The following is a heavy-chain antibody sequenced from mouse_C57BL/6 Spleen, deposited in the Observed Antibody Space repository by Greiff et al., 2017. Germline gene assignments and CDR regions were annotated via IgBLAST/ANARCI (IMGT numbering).Heavy chain of an antibody. CDR3: TLYYGSSYAMDY. CDR1: GYTFTDYE. Sequence: QVQLQQSGAELVRPGASVTLSCKASGYTFTDYEMHWVKQTPVHGLEWIGAIDPETGGTAYNQKFKGKAILTADKSSSTAYMELRSLTSEDSAVYYCTLYYGSSYAMDYWGQGTSVTVSS. D-gene: IGHD1-1*01. CDR2: IDPETGGT. V-gene: IGHV1-15*01. J-gene: IGHJ4*01.